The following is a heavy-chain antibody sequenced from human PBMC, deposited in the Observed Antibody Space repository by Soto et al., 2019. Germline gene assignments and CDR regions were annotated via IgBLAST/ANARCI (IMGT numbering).Heavy chain of an antibody. V-gene: IGHV1-8*01. J-gene: IGHJ1*01. CDR2: MSPNSGNT. D-gene: IGHD2-21*01. CDR3: VREFDVTGEK. CDR1: GYRFSSSD. Sequence: SSVKVSCKTSGYRFSSSDINWVRQASGQGLEWVGWMSPNSGNTDFGQKFQGRVTMTKDTARSTAYMALTSLTSEDTAVYYCVREFDVTGEKWG.